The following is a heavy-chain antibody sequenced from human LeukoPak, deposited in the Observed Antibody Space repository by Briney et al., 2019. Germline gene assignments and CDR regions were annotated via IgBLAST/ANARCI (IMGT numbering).Heavy chain of an antibody. CDR2: INPNSGGT. D-gene: IGHD3-22*01. CDR3: ARPVENYYDSSGYYFDY. CDR1: GYTFTGYY. V-gene: IGHV1-2*02. J-gene: IGHJ4*02. Sequence: KPGASVKVSCKASGYTFTGYYMQWVRQAPGQGLEWMGCINPNSGGTNYAQKFQGRVTMTRDTSISTAYMELSRLRSDDTAVYYCARPVENYYDSSGYYFDYWGQGTLVTVSS.